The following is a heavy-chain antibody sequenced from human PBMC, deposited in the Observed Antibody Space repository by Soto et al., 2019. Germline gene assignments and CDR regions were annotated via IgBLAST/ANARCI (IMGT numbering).Heavy chain of an antibody. Sequence: QPGGSLRLSCAASGFTFSTYDMHWIRQTTGKRLEWVSGIDTAGATYYPGSVKGRFAISRENAKNSLYLQMNSLTAGDTAVYYCGGKKRENRNNYYYSYAMDVWAQGTTVTVS. D-gene: IGHD1-26*01. V-gene: IGHV3-13*04. J-gene: IGHJ6*02. CDR3: GGKKRENRNNYYYSYAMDV. CDR2: IDTAGAT. CDR1: GFTFSTYD.